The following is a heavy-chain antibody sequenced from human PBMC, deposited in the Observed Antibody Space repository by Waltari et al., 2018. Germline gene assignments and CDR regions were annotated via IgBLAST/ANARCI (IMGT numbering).Heavy chain of an antibody. V-gene: IGHV1-2*06. CDR1: GYTVTGYD. Sequence: QVQLVQSGAEVKKPGASVKVSCKASGYTVTGYDMHWVRQGPGQGIEWMGRINPNRGGTNYAQKVKGRITMTRDTSISTAYMELSRLRSDDTAVYYCARDGEAAAGTNCYYWGQGTLVTVSS. CDR3: ARDGEAAAGTNCYY. D-gene: IGHD6-13*01. J-gene: IGHJ4*02. CDR2: INPNRGGT.